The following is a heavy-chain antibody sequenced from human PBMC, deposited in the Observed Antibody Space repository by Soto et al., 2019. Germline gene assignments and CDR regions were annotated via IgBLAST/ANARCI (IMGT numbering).Heavy chain of an antibody. CDR2: ISGYNGNT. CDR3: ARDRGSIYWYYFFDY. CDR1: GYPFTSFG. Sequence: QVQLVQSGAEVRKPGASVKVSCKASGYPFTSFGISWVRQAPGQGLEWMGWISGYNGNTNYAPSLQGRVTMTTDTSTSTAHRELRSLRSDDTAVYYCARDRGSIYWYYFFDYWGQGTLVTVSS. V-gene: IGHV1-18*01. D-gene: IGHD2-15*01. J-gene: IGHJ4*02.